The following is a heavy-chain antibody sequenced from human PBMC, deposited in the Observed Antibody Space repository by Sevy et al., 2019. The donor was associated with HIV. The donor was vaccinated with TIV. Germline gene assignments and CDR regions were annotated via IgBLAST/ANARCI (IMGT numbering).Heavy chain of an antibody. J-gene: IGHJ6*02. CDR3: VKDPDYNFWRRDYGMDV. CDR1: GFSFSNSA. CDR2: ISSDGVST. V-gene: IGHV3-64D*06. D-gene: IGHD3-3*01. Sequence: GGSLRLSCSGSGFSFSNSAMNWVRQTPGKGLKYVSAISSDGVSTYYTDSVRGRFTISRDNSKNTLYLQMSSLRVEDKAVYYCVKDPDYNFWRRDYGMDVWGQGTTVTVSS.